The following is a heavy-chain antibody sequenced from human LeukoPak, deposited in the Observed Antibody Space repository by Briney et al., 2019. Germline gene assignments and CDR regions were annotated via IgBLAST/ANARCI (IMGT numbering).Heavy chain of an antibody. CDR2: ISGSGGST. J-gene: IGHJ4*02. Sequence: GGSLRLSCAASGFIFDHYGMYWVRQAPGKGLEWVSAISGSGGSTYYADSVKGRFTISRDNSKNTLYLQMNSLRVEDTAVYYCAKGITMIVVVITVDYWGQGTLVTVSS. CDR1: GFIFDHYG. CDR3: AKGITMIVVVITVDY. D-gene: IGHD3-22*01. V-gene: IGHV3-23*01.